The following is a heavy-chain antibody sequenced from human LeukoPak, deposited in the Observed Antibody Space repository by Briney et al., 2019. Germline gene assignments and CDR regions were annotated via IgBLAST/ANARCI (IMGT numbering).Heavy chain of an antibody. CDR1: GFTFSSYE. J-gene: IGHJ4*02. CDR3: AGYCSGDCYRGHY. V-gene: IGHV3-48*03. CDR2: ISSSTSTI. D-gene: IGHD2-21*02. Sequence: PGGSLRLSCAASGFTFSSYEMNWVRQAPGKGLEWVSQISSSTSTIYYADSVKGRFTISRDNAKNSLNLQMNSLRAEDTAIYYCAGYCSGDCYRGHYLGQGTLVTVSS.